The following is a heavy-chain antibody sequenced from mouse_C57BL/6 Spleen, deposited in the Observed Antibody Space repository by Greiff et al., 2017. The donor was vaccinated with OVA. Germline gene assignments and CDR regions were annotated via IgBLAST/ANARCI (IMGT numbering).Heavy chain of an antibody. Sequence: QVHVKQSGAELAKPGASVKLSCKASGYTFTSYWMHWVKQRPGQGLEWIGYINPSSGYTKYNQKFKDKATLTADKSSSTAYMQLSSLTYEDSAVYYCARETGTRYFDVWGTGTTVTVSS. CDR1: GYTFTSYW. J-gene: IGHJ1*03. CDR2: INPSSGYT. CDR3: ARETGTRYFDV. V-gene: IGHV1-7*01. D-gene: IGHD4-1*01.